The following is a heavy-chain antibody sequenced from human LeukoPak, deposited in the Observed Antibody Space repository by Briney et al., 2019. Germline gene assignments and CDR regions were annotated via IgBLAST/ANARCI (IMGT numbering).Heavy chain of an antibody. D-gene: IGHD3-22*01. Sequence: GSLRLSCAASGFTFSSYAMSWIRQPPGKGLEWIGEINHSGSTNYNPSLKSRVTISVDTSKNQFSLRLSSVTAADTAVYYCARGLLDSSGYYPYYFDYWGQGTLVTVSS. CDR2: INHSGST. J-gene: IGHJ4*02. CDR3: ARGLLDSSGYYPYYFDY. CDR1: GFTFSSYA. V-gene: IGHV4-34*01.